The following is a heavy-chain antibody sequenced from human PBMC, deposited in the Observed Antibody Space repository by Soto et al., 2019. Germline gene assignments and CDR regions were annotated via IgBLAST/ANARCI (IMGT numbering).Heavy chain of an antibody. V-gene: IGHV4-4*07. CDR1: GGAISGYY. J-gene: IGHJ5*02. CDR2: IYSSGST. Sequence: SETLSLTCTVTGGAISGYYWTWIRQSDGEGLEWIGRIYSSGSTNYNPSLKSRVTISLDTSMNYFSLKLSSVTAADTAVYYCARGSDGIAAAGINWFDPWGQGTLVTVSS. D-gene: IGHD6-13*01. CDR3: ARGSDGIAAAGINWFDP.